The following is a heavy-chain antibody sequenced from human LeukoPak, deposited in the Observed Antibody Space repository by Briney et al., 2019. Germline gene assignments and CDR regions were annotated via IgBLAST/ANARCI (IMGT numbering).Heavy chain of an antibody. J-gene: IGHJ4*02. CDR3: ARAGSWFLDY. CDR2: IYHSGST. CDR1: GGSISKGNW. D-gene: IGHD6-13*01. V-gene: IGHV4-4*02. Sequence: PSGTLSLTCAVSGGSISKGNWWSWVRQPPGKGLEWIGEIYHSGSTNYNPSLKSRVTLSVDTSKNQLSLNLNSVTAADTAVYYCARAGSWFLDYWGQGTLVTVSS.